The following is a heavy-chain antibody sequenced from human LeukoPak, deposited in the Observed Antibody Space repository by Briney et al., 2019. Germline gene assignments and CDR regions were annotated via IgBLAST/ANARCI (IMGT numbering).Heavy chain of an antibody. J-gene: IGHJ4*02. CDR2: ISYDGSNK. D-gene: IGHD3-22*01. CDR1: GFTFSSYG. CDR3: AKDQRGGVVVITVDY. Sequence: GGSLRLSCAASGFTFSSYGMHWVRQAPGKGLEWVAVISYDGSNKHYADSVKGRFTISRDNSKNTLYLQMNSLRAEDTAVYYCAKDQRGGVVVITVDYWGQGTLVAVSS. V-gene: IGHV3-30*18.